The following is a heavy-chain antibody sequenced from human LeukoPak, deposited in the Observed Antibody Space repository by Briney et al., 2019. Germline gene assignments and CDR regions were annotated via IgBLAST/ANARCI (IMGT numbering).Heavy chain of an antibody. V-gene: IGHV1-69*13. CDR3: ARETLHYYGSGSFPPAPQAWFDP. CDR1: GGTFSSYA. CDR2: SIPIFGTA. J-gene: IGHJ5*02. Sequence: ASVKVSCKASGGTFSSYAISWVRRAPGQGLEWMGGSIPIFGTANYAQKFQGRVTITADESTSTAYMELSSLRSDDTAVYYCARETLHYYGSGSFPPAPQAWFDPWGQGTLVTVSS. D-gene: IGHD3-10*01.